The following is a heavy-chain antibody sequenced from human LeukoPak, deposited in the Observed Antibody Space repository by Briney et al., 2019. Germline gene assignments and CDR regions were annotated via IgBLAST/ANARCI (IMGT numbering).Heavy chain of an antibody. D-gene: IGHD3-10*01. J-gene: IGHJ4*02. Sequence: GGSLRLSCAASKFTFSTYTLHWVRQAPGKGLKWVAVISHDGSKRYYADSVKGRFTISRDNSKNTLYLQMNSLRPEDTAVYYCARTGDPLYYYGSGSYPKPGGPPVYWGQGTLVTVSS. V-gene: IGHV3-30*04. CDR1: KFTFSTYT. CDR2: ISHDGSKR. CDR3: ARTGDPLYYYGSGSYPKPGGPPVY.